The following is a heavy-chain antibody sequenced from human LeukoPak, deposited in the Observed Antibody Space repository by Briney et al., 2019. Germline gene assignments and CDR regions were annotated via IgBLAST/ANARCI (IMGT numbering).Heavy chain of an antibody. D-gene: IGHD6-13*01. V-gene: IGHV3-74*01. CDR2: INSDGSST. J-gene: IGHJ4*02. Sequence: GGSLRLSCAASGFTFSSYWMHWVRQAPGKGLVWVSRINSDGSSTIYADSVKGRFTISRDNAKNMLYLQMNSLRAEDTAVYYCVRDIYIRRDSWYHVRSFDNWGQRTLVTVSS. CDR3: VRDIYIRRDSWYHVRSFDN. CDR1: GFTFSSYW.